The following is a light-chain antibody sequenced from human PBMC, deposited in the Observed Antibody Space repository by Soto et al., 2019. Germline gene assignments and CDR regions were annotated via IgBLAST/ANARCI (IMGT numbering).Light chain of an antibody. CDR2: EVS. CDR1: TSDVGRYNY. Sequence: QSALTQPASVSGSPGQSITISCTGTTSDVGRYNYVSWHQQHPGKAPKLLIFEVSNRPSGVSDRFSGSKSGNTASLTISGLQAEDEADYYCNSYTTGTTWVFGGGTKLTVL. J-gene: IGLJ3*02. CDR3: NSYTTGTTWV. V-gene: IGLV2-14*01.